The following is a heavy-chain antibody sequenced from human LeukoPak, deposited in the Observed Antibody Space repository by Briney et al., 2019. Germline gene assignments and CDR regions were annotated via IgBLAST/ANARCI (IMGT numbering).Heavy chain of an antibody. J-gene: IGHJ4*02. Sequence: PGGSLRLSCGASGFTFSSFGMSWVRQAPGKGLEWVSAISGSGGSTNYADSVKGRFTISRDNSKNTLYLQMNSLRAEDTAVYYCAKGSARRWFWYFDYWGQGTLVTVSS. D-gene: IGHD4-23*01. CDR3: AKGSARRWFWYFDY. V-gene: IGHV3-23*01. CDR2: ISGSGGST. CDR1: GFTFSSFG.